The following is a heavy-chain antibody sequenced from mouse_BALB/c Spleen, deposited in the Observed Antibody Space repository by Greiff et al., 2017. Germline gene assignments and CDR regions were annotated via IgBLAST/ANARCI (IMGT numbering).Heavy chain of an antibody. CDR2: IYPGNSDT. J-gene: IGHJ4*01. V-gene: IGHV1-5*01. D-gene: IGHD2-1*01. CDR3: TRDGNYDYYAMDY. Sequence: VQLKQSGTVLARPGASVKMSCKASGYTFTSYWMHWVKQRPGQGLEWIGAIYPGNSDTSYNQKFNGKAKLTAVTSTSTAYMELSSLTNEDSAVYYCTRDGNYDYYAMDYWGQGTSVTVSS. CDR1: GYTFTSYW.